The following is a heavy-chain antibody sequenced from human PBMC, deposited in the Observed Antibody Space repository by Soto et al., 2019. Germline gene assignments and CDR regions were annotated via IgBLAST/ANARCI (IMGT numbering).Heavy chain of an antibody. J-gene: IGHJ3*02. CDR2: IYYSGST. CDR3: ASFGTYCGGDCYSGRVAAFDI. Sequence: SETLSLTCTVSGGSISSGGYYWSWIRQHPGKGLEWIGYIYYSGSTYYNPSLKSRVTISVDTSKNQFSLKLSSVTAADAAVYYCASFGTYCGGDCYSGRVAAFDIWGQGTMVTVSS. V-gene: IGHV4-31*03. D-gene: IGHD2-21*01. CDR1: GGSISSGGYY.